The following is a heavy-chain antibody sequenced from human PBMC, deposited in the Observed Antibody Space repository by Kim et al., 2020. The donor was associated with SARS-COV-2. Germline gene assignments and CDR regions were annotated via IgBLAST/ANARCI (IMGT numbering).Heavy chain of an antibody. CDR3: AKDSSPNYAWYGRAAWYGMDV. D-gene: IGHD3-16*01. Sequence: GGSLRLSCAASGFTFSSYGMHWVRQAPGKGLEWVAVISYDGSNKYYADSVKGRFTISRDNSKNTLYLQMNSLRAEDTAVYYCAKDSSPNYAWYGRAAWYGMDVWGQGTTVTVSS. J-gene: IGHJ6*02. CDR2: ISYDGSNK. CDR1: GFTFSSYG. V-gene: IGHV3-30*18.